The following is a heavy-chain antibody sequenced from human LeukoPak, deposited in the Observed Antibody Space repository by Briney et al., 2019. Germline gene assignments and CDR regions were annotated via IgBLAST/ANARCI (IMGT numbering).Heavy chain of an antibody. J-gene: IGHJ4*02. CDR3: ARTWDDYDFWSGYYWY. D-gene: IGHD3-3*01. CDR1: GYTFTGYY. V-gene: IGHV1-2*06. CDR2: INPNSGGT. Sequence: ASVKVSCKASGYTFTGYYMHWVRQAPGQGLEWMGRINPNSGGTNYAQKFQGRVTMTRDTSISTAYMELSRLRSDDTAVYYRARTWDDYDFWSGYYWYWGQGTLVTVSS.